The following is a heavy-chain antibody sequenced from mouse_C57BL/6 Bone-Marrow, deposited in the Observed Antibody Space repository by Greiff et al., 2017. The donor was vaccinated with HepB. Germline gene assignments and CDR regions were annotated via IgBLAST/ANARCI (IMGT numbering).Heavy chain of an antibody. V-gene: IGHV1-15*01. J-gene: IGHJ2*01. D-gene: IGHD1-2*01. CDR1: GYTFTDYE. CDR2: IDPETGGT. CDR3: TRMTTAY. Sequence: QVQLKESGAELVRPGASVTLSCKASGYTFTDYEMHWVKQTPVHGLEWIRAIDPETGGTAYNQKFKGKAILTADKSSSTAYMELRSLTSEDSAVYYCTRMTTAYWGQGTTLTVSS.